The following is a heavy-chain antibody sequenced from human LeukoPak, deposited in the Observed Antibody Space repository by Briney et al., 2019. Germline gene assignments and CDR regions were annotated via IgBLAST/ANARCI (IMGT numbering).Heavy chain of an antibody. CDR1: GGSISSYY. J-gene: IGHJ4*02. Sequence: SETLSLTCTVSGGSISSYYWSWVRQPPGKGLEWIGFVYYTGSTNYSPSLKSRVTMSVDTSKNQFSLRLSSVTAADTAVYYCATTISPSNYYFDYWGQGTLVTVSS. CDR3: ATTISPSNYYFDY. V-gene: IGHV4-59*12. D-gene: IGHD3-9*01. CDR2: VYYTGST.